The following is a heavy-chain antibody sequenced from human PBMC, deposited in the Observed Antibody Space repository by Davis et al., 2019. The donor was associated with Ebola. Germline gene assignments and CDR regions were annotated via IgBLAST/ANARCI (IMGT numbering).Heavy chain of an antibody. Sequence: SETLSLTCAVYGGSFSGYYWSWIRQPPGKGLEWLGEINHSGSTNYNPSLKSRVTISVDTSKNQFSLKLSSVTAADTAVYYCARDRQNYYYYGMDVWGQGTTVTVSS. CDR3: ARDRQNYYYYGMDV. CDR1: GGSFSGYY. CDR2: INHSGST. V-gene: IGHV4-34*01. J-gene: IGHJ6*02.